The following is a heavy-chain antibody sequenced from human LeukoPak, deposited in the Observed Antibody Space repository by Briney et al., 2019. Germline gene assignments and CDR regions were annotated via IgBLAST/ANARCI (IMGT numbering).Heavy chain of an antibody. Sequence: SQTLSLTCTVSGGSINSGDYYWSWIRRPPGKGLEWIGYIYYSGSTYYKPSLKSRATISVDTSKNQFSLNLNSVTAADTAVYYCARADTYLDYWGQGILVTVSS. D-gene: IGHD5-18*01. CDR1: GGSINSGDYY. V-gene: IGHV4-30-4*08. CDR2: IYYSGST. J-gene: IGHJ4*02. CDR3: ARADTYLDY.